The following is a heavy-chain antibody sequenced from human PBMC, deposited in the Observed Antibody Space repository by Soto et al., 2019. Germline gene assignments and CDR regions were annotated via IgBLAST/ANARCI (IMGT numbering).Heavy chain of an antibody. D-gene: IGHD6-19*01. CDR2: IIPIFGTA. V-gene: IGHV1-69*13. CDR1: GGTFSSYA. CDR3: ATGYSSGWPLRYYYYGMDV. Sequence: SVKVSCKASGGTFSSYAISWVRQAPGQGLEWMGGIIPIFGTANYAQKFQGRVTITADESTSTAYMELSSLRSEDTAVYYCATGYSSGWPLRYYYYGMDVWGQGTTVTVSS. J-gene: IGHJ6*02.